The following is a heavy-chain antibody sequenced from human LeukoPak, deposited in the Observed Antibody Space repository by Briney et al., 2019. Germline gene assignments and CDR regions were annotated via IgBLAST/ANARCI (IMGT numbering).Heavy chain of an antibody. CDR2: ISYDGSNK. CDR3: AKDVSADYSRYDY. CDR1: GFTFSSYG. Sequence: GGSLRLSCAASGFTFSSYGMHWVRQAPGKGLEWVAVISYDGSNKYYADSVKGRFTISRDNSKNTLYLQMNSLRAEDTAVYYCAKDVSADYSRYDYWGQGTLVTVSS. J-gene: IGHJ4*02. D-gene: IGHD4-11*01. V-gene: IGHV3-30*18.